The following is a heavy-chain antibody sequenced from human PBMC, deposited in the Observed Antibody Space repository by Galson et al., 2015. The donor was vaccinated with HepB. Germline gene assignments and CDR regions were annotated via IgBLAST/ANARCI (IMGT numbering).Heavy chain of an antibody. CDR3: ARDLSGWNHIGYYYAMDV. J-gene: IGHJ6*02. Sequence: SLRLSCAASGFTFSSYSMNWVRQAPGKGLEWVSYISSRSSTINFADSVKGRFTIARDNAKNSLYLQMNSLRDEDTALNYCARDLSGWNHIGYYYAMDVWGQGTTVTVSS. D-gene: IGHD6-19*01. CDR2: ISSRSSTI. CDR1: GFTFSSYS. V-gene: IGHV3-48*02.